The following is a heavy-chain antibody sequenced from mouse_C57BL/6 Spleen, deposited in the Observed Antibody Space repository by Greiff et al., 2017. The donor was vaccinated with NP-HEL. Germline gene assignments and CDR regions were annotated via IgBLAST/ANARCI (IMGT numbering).Heavy chain of an antibody. V-gene: IGHV2-6-1*01. D-gene: IGHD1-1*01. J-gene: IGHJ4*01. CDR1: GFSLTSYG. CDR2: IWSDGST. Sequence: VQLQQSGPGLVAPSQSLSITCTVSGFSLTSYGVHWVRQPPGKGLEWLVVIWSDGSTTYNSALKSRLSISKDNSKSQVFLKMNSLQTDDTAMYYCARHLLRGYAMDYWGQGTSVTVSS. CDR3: ARHLLRGYAMDY.